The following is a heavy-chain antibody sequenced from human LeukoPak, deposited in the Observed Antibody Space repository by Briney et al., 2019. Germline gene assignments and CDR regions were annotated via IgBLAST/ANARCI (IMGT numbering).Heavy chain of an antibody. J-gene: IGHJ4*02. D-gene: IGHD1-26*01. CDR3: AKGLDSRRELAPFDY. CDR2: ISYDGTNK. CDR1: GFTFSSYG. Sequence: GGSLRPSCAASGFTFSSYGMHWVRQAPGKGLEWVAVISYDGTNKYYADSVRGRFTISRDNSKNTLYLQMNSLRAEDTAVYYCAKGLDSRRELAPFDYWGQGTLVTVSS. V-gene: IGHV3-30*18.